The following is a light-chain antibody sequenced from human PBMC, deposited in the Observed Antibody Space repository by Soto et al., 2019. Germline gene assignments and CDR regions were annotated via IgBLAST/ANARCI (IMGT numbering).Light chain of an antibody. CDR3: MQALQTPLT. Sequence: DIVMTQSPLSLPVTPGEPASISCRSSQSLLHSNGYNYLDWYLQKPGQSQQRLIYLGSNRASGVPDRFSGSGLGTDFTLKISRVEAEDVGVYYCMQALQTPLTFGGGTKVEIK. V-gene: IGKV2-28*01. CDR1: QSLLHSNGYNY. CDR2: LGS. J-gene: IGKJ4*01.